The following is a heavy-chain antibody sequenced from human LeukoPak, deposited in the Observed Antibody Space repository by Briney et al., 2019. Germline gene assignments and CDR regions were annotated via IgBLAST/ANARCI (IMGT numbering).Heavy chain of an antibody. J-gene: IGHJ5*02. D-gene: IGHD4-17*01. V-gene: IGHV1-8*01. CDR2: MNPNSGNT. CDR3: AREVDGDVWFDP. CDR1: GYTFTSYD. Sequence: ASVKVSCKASGYTFTSYDINWVRQATEQGLEWMGWMNPNSGNTGYAQKFQGRVTMTRNTSISTAYMELSSLRSEDTAVYYCAREVDGDVWFDPWGQGTLVTVSS.